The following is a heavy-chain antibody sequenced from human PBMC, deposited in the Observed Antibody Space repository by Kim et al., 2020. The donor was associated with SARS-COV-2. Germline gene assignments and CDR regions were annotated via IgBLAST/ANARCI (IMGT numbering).Heavy chain of an antibody. J-gene: IGHJ6*02. Sequence: YNPSLKSRVTISVDTSKNQFSLKLSSVTAADTAVYYCASTRLYYYYGMDVWGQGTTVTVSS. V-gene: IGHV4-31*02. D-gene: IGHD6-25*01. CDR3: ASTRLYYYYGMDV.